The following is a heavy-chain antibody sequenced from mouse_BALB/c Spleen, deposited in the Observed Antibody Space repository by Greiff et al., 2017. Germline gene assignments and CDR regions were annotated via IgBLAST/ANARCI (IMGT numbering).Heavy chain of an antibody. CDR2: ISYSGST. CDR3: ARWGIRGAIDY. D-gene: IGHD3-3*01. Sequence: EVKLVEPGPSLVKPSQTLSLTCSVTGDSITSGYWNWIRKFPGNKLEYMGYISYSGSTYYNPSLNSRISITRDTSKNQYYLQLNSVTTEDTATYYCARWGIRGAIDYWGQGTSVTVAS. J-gene: IGHJ4*01. CDR1: GDSITSGY. V-gene: IGHV3-8*02.